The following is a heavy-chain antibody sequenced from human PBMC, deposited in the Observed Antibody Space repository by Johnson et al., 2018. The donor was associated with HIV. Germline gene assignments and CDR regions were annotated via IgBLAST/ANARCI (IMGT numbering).Heavy chain of an antibody. CDR2: ISYDGSSK. V-gene: IGHV3-30*18. CDR1: GFTFSSYG. D-gene: IGHD4-17*01. Sequence: QVQLVESGGGVVQPGRSLRLSCAASGFTFSSYGMHWVRQAPGKGLNWVAVISYDGSSKYYADSVKGRFTISRDNSKNTLYLQMNSLGAEDTAAYYCVKAHDYGDYVAFDIWGQGTMVTVSS. CDR3: VKAHDYGDYVAFDI. J-gene: IGHJ3*02.